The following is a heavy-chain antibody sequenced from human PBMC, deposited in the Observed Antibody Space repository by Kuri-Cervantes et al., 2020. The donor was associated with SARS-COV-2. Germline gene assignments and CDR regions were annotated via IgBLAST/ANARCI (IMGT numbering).Heavy chain of an antibody. CDR2: ISYDGSNK. Sequence: GESLKISCAASGFTFSSYAMHWVRQAPGKGLEWVAVISYDGSNKYYADSVKGRFTISRDNSKNTLYLQMNSLRAEDTAVHYCARDGRWSMAIIDYWDQGTLVTVSS. CDR3: ARDGRWSMAIIDY. J-gene: IGHJ4*02. CDR1: GFTFSSYA. D-gene: IGHD2/OR15-2a*01. V-gene: IGHV3-30-3*01.